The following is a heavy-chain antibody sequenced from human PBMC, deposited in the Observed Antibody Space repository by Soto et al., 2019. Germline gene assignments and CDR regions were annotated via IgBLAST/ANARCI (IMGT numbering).Heavy chain of an antibody. CDR1: RFTVSSNY. CDR2: IYSAGNT. V-gene: IGHV3-53*01. CDR3: ARELVGDTHLRVGAFDI. D-gene: IGHD1-26*01. J-gene: IGHJ3*02. Sequence: PGGSLRLSCAASRFTVSSNYMSWVRQAPGKGLEWVSVIYSAGNTFYADSVKGRFTVSRDNSKNTLYLQMNSLRAEDTAVYYCARELVGDTHLRVGAFDIWGQGKMVTVSS.